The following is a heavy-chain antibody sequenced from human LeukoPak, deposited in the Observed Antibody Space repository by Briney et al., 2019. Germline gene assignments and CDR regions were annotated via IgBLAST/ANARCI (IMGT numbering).Heavy chain of an antibody. V-gene: IGHV4-34*01. CDR3: AKGRAYSP. CDR1: GGSFSGYY. D-gene: IGHD1-26*01. CDR2: INHSGST. J-gene: IGHJ5*02. Sequence: SETLSLTCAVYGGSFSGYYWSWIRQPPGKGLGWIGEINHSGSTNYNPSLKSRVTISVDTSKNQFSLKLSSVTVADTAVYYCAKGRAYSPWGQGTLVTVSS.